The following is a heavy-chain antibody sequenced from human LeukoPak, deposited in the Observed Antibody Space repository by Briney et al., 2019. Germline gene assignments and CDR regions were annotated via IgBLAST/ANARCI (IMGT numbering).Heavy chain of an antibody. CDR3: ARDAIGDYDILTGYGDY. Sequence: GGSLRLSCAASGFTFSSYSMNWVRQAPGKGLEWVSSISSSSSYIYYADSVKGRFTISRDNAKNSLYLHMNSLRAEDTAVYYCARDAIGDYDILTGYGDYLGQGTLVTVSS. CDR2: ISSSSSYI. CDR1: GFTFSSYS. V-gene: IGHV3-21*01. D-gene: IGHD3-9*01. J-gene: IGHJ4*02.